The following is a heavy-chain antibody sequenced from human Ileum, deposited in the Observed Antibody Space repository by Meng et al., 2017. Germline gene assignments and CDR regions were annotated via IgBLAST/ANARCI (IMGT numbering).Heavy chain of an antibody. V-gene: IGHV4-39*01. CDR2: VYFTGYT. CDR3: ARHGHFTPDKYYFDS. D-gene: IGHD3-3*02. J-gene: IGHJ4*03. Sequence: QVQLPESGPGLVKPSGTLSLSCTVSGGSISRGEYCWGWIRQPPGKGLEWIGSVYFTGYTYYSPSLMSRVTISVETSKNQFSLRLTSVTAADTGLYLCARHGHFTPDKYYFDSWGQGTLVTVSS. CDR1: GGSISRGEYC.